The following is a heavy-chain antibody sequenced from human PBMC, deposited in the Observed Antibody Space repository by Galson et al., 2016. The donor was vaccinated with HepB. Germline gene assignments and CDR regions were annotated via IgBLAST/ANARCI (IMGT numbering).Heavy chain of an antibody. Sequence: SVKVSCKASGGIITYHAFSWVRQDPRQGFEWMGTIIPILPSPNYADNFQDRVTITADESTNTVHMELSNLTSDDTAVYYCARGSYCSDGRCLPNWVDPWGQGTPVAVSS. J-gene: IGHJ5*02. V-gene: IGHV1-69*13. CDR1: GGIITYHA. CDR2: IIPILPSP. CDR3: ARGSYCSDGRCLPNWVDP. D-gene: IGHD2-15*01.